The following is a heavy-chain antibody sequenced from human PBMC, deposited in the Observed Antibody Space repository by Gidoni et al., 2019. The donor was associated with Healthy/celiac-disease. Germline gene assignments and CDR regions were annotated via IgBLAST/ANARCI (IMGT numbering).Heavy chain of an antibody. V-gene: IGHV5-51*01. CDR2: IYPGDSDT. Sequence: EVQLVQSGAEVKRPGEALRISRQGSGYSVTSYWIGWVRPMPGKGLEWMGIIYPGDSDTRYSPSFQGQVTISADQSISTAYLQWRSLKASDTAMYYCARLHYYGSGSYSVFDYWGQGTLVTLSS. D-gene: IGHD3-10*01. J-gene: IGHJ4*02. CDR1: GYSVTSYW. CDR3: ARLHYYGSGSYSVFDY.